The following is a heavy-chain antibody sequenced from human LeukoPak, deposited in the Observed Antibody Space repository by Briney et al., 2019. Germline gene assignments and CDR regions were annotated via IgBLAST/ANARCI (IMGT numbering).Heavy chain of an antibody. CDR1: GFTFSRYW. J-gene: IGHJ4*02. V-gene: IGHV3-7*01. D-gene: IGHD4-17*01. CDR2: IKQDGSEK. CDR3: AKYRAVYGDRTLGY. Sequence: GGSLRLSCAASGFTFSRYWMSWVRQAPGKGLEWVANIKQDGSEKYYADSVKGRFTISRDNAKSSLYLQMNSLRAEDTAVYYCAKYRAVYGDRTLGYWGQGTLVTVSS.